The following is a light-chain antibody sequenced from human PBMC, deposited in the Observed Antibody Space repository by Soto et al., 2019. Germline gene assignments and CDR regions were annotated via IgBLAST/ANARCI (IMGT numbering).Light chain of an antibody. CDR3: TSWTTSTTMI. CDR1: SSDIGAYNY. V-gene: IGLV2-14*03. J-gene: IGLJ2*01. CDR2: DVN. Sequence: QSALTQPASVSGSPGQSITISCTGTSSDIGAYNYVSWYQQHPGKAPQLMIYDVNIRPSGVSNRFSGSKSGNTASLTISGLQAEDEADYYCTSWTTSTTMIFGGGTKLTVL.